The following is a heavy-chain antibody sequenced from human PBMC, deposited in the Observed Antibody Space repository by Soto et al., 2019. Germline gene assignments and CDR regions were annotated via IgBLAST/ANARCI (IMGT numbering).Heavy chain of an antibody. V-gene: IGHV3-74*01. Sequence: EVQLVESGGGLVQPGESLRLSCAASGFTFDYYWMHWVRQAPGKGLVWVSRIHSDVTSATYADSVKGRFTISRDNAKNTLSLQMNSLRAEDTAVYYCARGDRGAFDLWGPGTVVTVSS. CDR1: GFTFDYYW. J-gene: IGHJ3*01. D-gene: IGHD1-26*01. CDR3: ARGDRGAFDL. CDR2: IHSDVTSA.